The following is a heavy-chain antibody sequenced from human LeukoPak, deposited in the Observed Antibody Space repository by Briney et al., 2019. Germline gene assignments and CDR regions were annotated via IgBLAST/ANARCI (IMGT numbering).Heavy chain of an antibody. CDR1: GFTFDRYT. V-gene: IGHV3-30-3*01. CDR3: ARDRRGYYYDGNALYFDY. J-gene: IGHJ4*02. CDR2: ISNDATKK. D-gene: IGHD3-22*01. Sequence: PGGSLRLSCAVSGFTFDRYTLHWVRQAPGRGLEWVALISNDATKKFYADSVKGRFTISRDTSEDTVYLQMNSLRVVDTAVYYCARDRRGYYYDGNALYFDYWGQGTQVTVST.